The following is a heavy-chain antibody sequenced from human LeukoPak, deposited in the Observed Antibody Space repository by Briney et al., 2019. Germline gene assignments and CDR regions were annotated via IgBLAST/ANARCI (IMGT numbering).Heavy chain of an antibody. J-gene: IGHJ6*02. D-gene: IGHD2-15*01. CDR3: ARDRCSGGSCYLNYGMDV. CDR2: ISSSSSYI. V-gene: IGHV3-21*01. CDR1: GFTFSSYS. Sequence: GGSLRPSCAASGFTFSSYSMNWVRQAPGKGLEWVSSISSSSSYIYYADSVKGRFTISRDNAKNSLYLQMNSLRAEDTAVYYCARDRCSGGSCYLNYGMDVWGQGTTVTVSS.